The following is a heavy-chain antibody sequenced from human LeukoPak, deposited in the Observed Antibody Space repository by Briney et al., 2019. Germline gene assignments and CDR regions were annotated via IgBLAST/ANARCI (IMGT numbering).Heavy chain of an antibody. CDR3: AKEDYSSSWYALDY. CDR1: GLTFSSYA. CDR2: IGAGGTFT. J-gene: IGHJ4*02. V-gene: IGHV3-23*01. Sequence: GGSLRLSCTASGLTFSSYAMNWVRQAPGKGLEWVSGIGAGGTFTYYAGSVKGRFTISRDNSKNSLYLQMNSLRTEDTALYYCAKEDYSSSWYALDYWGQGTLVTVSS. D-gene: IGHD6-13*01.